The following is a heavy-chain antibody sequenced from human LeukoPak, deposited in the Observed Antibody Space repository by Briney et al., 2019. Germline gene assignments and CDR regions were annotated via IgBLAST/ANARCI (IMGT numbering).Heavy chain of an antibody. CDR2: IYHSGST. CDR3: ASYSSNLYYYSMDV. V-gene: IGHV4-30-2*01. D-gene: IGHD1-14*01. CDR1: GGSISSGGYS. J-gene: IGHJ6*02. Sequence: KPSEPLSLTCAVSGGSISSGGYSWSWIRQPPGKGLEWIGYIYHSGSTYYNPSLKSRVTISVDRSKHQFSLKLSSVTAADTAVYYCASYSSNLYYYSMDVWGQGTTVTVSS.